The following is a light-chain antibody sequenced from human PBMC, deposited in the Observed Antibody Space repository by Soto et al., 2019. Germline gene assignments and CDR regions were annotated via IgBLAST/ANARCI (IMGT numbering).Light chain of an antibody. V-gene: IGLV2-14*01. Sequence: QSVLTQPASVSGSPGQSITISCTGTSRDVGAYNLVSWYQQHPGKAPKLLIYDVRNRPSGISFRFSGSRSGNTASLTISGLLAEDEADYYCSAYTTRSTLVFGGGTKVTVL. CDR2: DVR. CDR3: SAYTTRSTLV. CDR1: SRDVGAYNL. J-gene: IGLJ2*01.